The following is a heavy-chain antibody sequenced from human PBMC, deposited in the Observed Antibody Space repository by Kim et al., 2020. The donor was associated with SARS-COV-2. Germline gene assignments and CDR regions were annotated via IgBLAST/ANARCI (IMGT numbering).Heavy chain of an antibody. Sequence: TNSHPSRQSRVTMSVDTSKNQFSLKLSSVTAADTAVYYCAREMLHNWFDPWGQGTLVTVSS. CDR2: T. J-gene: IGHJ5*02. D-gene: IGHD2-15*01. CDR3: AREMLHNWFDP. V-gene: IGHV4-4*07.